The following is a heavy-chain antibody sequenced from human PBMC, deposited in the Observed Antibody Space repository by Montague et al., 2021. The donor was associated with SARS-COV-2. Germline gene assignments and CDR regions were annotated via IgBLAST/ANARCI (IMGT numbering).Heavy chain of an antibody. CDR1: GASISTGIYY. CDR2: IRTTGHT. V-gene: IGHV4-61*02. CDR3: ARFGSGTLEFDL. D-gene: IGHD1-26*01. J-gene: IGHJ4*02. Sequence: TLSLTCTVSGASISTGIYYWSWIRQPAGKGLEWIGRIRTTGHTDYNSSLESRVFVSVDTSTNQFSLSLTSVTVADTAVYFCARFGSGTLEFDLWGQGTLVTVSS.